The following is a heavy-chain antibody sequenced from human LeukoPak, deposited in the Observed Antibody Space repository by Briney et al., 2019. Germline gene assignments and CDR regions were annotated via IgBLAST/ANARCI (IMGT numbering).Heavy chain of an antibody. CDR3: ASSDY. J-gene: IGHJ4*02. V-gene: IGHV3-7*01. Sequence: GGSLRLSCAASGFSFSRYWMSWVRQAPGKGLEWVANINQDGSEKYYVDSVKGRFTISRDNAKNSLYLQMNSLRAEDTAVYYCASSDYWGKGTLVTVSS. CDR2: INQDGSEK. CDR1: GFSFSRYW.